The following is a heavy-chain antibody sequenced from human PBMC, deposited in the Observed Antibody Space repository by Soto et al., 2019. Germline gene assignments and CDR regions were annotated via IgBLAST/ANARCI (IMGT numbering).Heavy chain of an antibody. Sequence: GASVKVSCKASGYTFTGYDMHLVRQAPGQRLEWMGWINAGNGNTKYSQKFQGRVTITRDTSASTAYMELSSLRSEDTAVYYCARAVAVPADFDYWGQGTLVTV. D-gene: IGHD6-19*01. CDR1: GYTFTGYD. CDR3: ARAVAVPADFDY. J-gene: IGHJ4*02. V-gene: IGHV1-3*01. CDR2: INAGNGNT.